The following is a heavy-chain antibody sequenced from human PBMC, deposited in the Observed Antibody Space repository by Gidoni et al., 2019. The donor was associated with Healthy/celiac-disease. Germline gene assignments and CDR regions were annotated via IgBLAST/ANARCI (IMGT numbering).Heavy chain of an antibody. J-gene: IGHJ4*02. D-gene: IGHD2-15*01. CDR2: ISSSSSTI. CDR1: GFTFSSYS. CDR3: ARDMSGGLFDY. V-gene: IGHV3-48*04. Sequence: EVQLVESGGGLVQPGGSLRLSCAASGFTFSSYSMNWVRQAPGKGLEWVSYISSSSSTIYYADSVKGRFTISRDNAKNSLYLQMNSLRAEDTAVYYCARDMSGGLFDYWGQGTLVTVSS.